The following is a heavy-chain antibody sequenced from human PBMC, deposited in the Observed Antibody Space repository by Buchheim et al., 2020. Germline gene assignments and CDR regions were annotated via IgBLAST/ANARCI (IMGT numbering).Heavy chain of an antibody. CDR2: IYYSGST. CDR3: ARICYSWGPYYYGSGRYCQFDY. Sequence: QVQLQESGPGLVKPSQTLSLTCTVSGGSISSGDYYWSWIRQPPGKGLEWIGYIYYSGSTYYNTSLKSRVTISVDTSKNKFSLNLSSVTAADTAVYYCARICYSWGPYYYGSGRYCQFDYWGQGTL. V-gene: IGHV4-30-4*01. J-gene: IGHJ4*02. D-gene: IGHD3-10*01. CDR1: GGSISSGDYY.